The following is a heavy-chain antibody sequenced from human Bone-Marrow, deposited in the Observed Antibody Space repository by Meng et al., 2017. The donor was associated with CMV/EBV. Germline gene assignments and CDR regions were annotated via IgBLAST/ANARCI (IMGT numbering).Heavy chain of an antibody. CDR1: GFTFSSYS. J-gene: IGHJ5*02. CDR2: ISSSSSYI. V-gene: IGHV3-21*01. Sequence: GESLKISCAASGFTFSSYSMNWVRQAPGKGLEWVSSISSSSSYIYYADSVKGRFTISRDNAKNSLYLQMNSLRAEDTAVYYCARASSIAARPGWFDPWGQGTLVTFSS. CDR3: ARASSIAARPGWFDP. D-gene: IGHD6-6*01.